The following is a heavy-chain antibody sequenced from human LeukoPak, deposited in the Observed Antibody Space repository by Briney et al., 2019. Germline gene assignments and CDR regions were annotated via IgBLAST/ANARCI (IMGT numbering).Heavy chain of an antibody. CDR1: GFTFSSYA. D-gene: IGHD6-19*01. J-gene: IGHJ4*02. Sequence: PGGSLRLSCAASGFTFSSYAMSWVRQAPGKGLEWVSAISGTGGSTFYADSVKGRFTISRDNSKNTLYLQMNSLRAEDTAIYYCAKDLGSGWFIGYWGQGTLVTVSS. V-gene: IGHV3-23*01. CDR2: ISGTGGST. CDR3: AKDLGSGWFIGY.